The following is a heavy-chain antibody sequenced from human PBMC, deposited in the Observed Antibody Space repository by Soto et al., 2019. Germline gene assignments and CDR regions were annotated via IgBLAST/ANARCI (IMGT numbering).Heavy chain of an antibody. J-gene: IGHJ4*02. V-gene: IGHV5-10-1*01. CDR1: GYSFAGYW. D-gene: IGHD3-22*01. CDR2: IDPSDSQT. CDR3: VRQIYDSDTGPNFQYYFDS. Sequence: GESRKISCKGSGYSFAGYWITWVRQKPGKGLEWMGRIDPSDSQTYYSPSFRGHVTISVTKSITTVFLQWSSLRASDTAMYYCVRQIYDSDTGPNFQYYFDSWGQGTPVTVSS.